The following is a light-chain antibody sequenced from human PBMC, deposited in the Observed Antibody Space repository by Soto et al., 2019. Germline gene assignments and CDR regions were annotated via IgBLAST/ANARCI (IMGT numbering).Light chain of an antibody. CDR2: GAS. CDR1: QSVSSSY. V-gene: IGKV3-20*01. CDR3: QQYGSSPPFT. J-gene: IGKJ3*01. Sequence: EIVLTQSPGTLSLSPGERATLSFRASQSVSSSYLAWYQQKPGQAPRLLIYGASSRATGIPDRFSGSGSGTDITLTISRLEPEDFAVYYCQQYGSSPPFTFGPGTKVDIK.